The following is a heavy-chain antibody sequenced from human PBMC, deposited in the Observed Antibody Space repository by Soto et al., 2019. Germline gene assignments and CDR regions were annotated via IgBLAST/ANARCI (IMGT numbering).Heavy chain of an antibody. J-gene: IGHJ6*02. CDR2: IIPIFGTA. V-gene: IGHV1-69*13. Sequence: GASVKVSCKASGGTFSSYAISWVRQAPGQGLEWMGGIIPIFGTANYAQKFQGRVTITADESTSTAYMELSSLRSEDTAVYYCASPPPSIEARSYYYGMDVWGQGTTVTVSS. D-gene: IGHD6-6*01. CDR3: ASPPPSIEARSYYYGMDV. CDR1: GGTFSSYA.